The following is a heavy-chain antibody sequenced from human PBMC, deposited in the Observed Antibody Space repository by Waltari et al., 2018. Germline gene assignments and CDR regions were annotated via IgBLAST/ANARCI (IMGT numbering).Heavy chain of an antibody. CDR3: AREGYYYDSSGYYYDYYYYYMDV. CDR1: GFTFSSYS. V-gene: IGHV3-48*04. D-gene: IGHD3-22*01. Sequence: EVQLVESGGGLVQPGGSLRLSCAASGFTFSSYSMNWVRQAPGKGLEWVSYISSSSSTIYYAYSVKGRFTISRDNAKNSLYLQMNSLRAEVTAVYYCAREGYYYDSSGYYYDYYYYYMDVWGKGTTVTVSS. CDR2: ISSSSSTI. J-gene: IGHJ6*03.